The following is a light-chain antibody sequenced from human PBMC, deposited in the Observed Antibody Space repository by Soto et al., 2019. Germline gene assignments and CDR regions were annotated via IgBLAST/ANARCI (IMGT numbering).Light chain of an antibody. J-gene: IGKJ3*01. CDR1: QSISSN. Sequence: EIVMTQSPATLSVSPGERATLSCRASQSISSNLAWYQQKPGQAPRLLIYGASTSATGSTATFSVSGSGTDSTLTISSPLSDYFAVYYGQQYNNWRFSFGPGTKVYIK. CDR3: QQYNNWRFS. CDR2: GAS. V-gene: IGKV3-15*01.